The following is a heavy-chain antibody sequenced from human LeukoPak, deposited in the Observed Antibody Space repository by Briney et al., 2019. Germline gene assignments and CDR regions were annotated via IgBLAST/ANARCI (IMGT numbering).Heavy chain of an antibody. CDR2: FSWNGGRT. CDR3: ARAASYYYYYMDL. Sequence: GGSLRLSCAASGFTFDDYGMSWVRQAPGKGLEWVSGFSWNGGRTGYADSVKGRFTISRDNARNSLYLQMNSLRAEDTALYFCARAASYYYYYMDLWGKGTTVTVSS. V-gene: IGHV3-20*04. CDR1: GFTFDDYG. J-gene: IGHJ6*03.